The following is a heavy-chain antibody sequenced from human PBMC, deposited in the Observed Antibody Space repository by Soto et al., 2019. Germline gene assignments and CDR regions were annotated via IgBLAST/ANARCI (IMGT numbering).Heavy chain of an antibody. CDR2: AYE. J-gene: IGHJ4*02. D-gene: IGHD6-6*01. V-gene: IGHV2-5*01. Sequence: SAPTLVNPTQTLTLTCTVSGFSLTTSGITLGWIRQPPGKAPEWLALAYEYSPSLQSRLTFTKDTSKNQVVLTMTKVDPGDTATYYCTLRHESSTGPIYWGQGIQVTVSS. CDR3: TLRHESSTGPIY. CDR1: GFSLTTSGIT.